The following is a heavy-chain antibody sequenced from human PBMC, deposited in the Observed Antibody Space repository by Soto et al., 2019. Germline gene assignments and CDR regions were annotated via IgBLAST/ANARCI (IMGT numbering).Heavy chain of an antibody. J-gene: IGHJ6*02. CDR1: GGSISVYY. CDR2: IYSDGTT. D-gene: IGHD2-2*01. V-gene: IGHV4-4*07. Sequence: SETLSLTCTVSGGSISVYYWSWVRHPAGKGLEWVGRIYSDGTTNYSPSLKSRVTMSLDTSKDQFSLHLNSVTAADTAVYYCSRVGCSNSKCYTRGMDVWGQGTTVTVSS. CDR3: SRVGCSNSKCYTRGMDV.